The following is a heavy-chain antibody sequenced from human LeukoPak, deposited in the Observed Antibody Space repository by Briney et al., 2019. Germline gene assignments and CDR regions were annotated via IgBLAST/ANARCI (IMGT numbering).Heavy chain of an antibody. Sequence: ASVKVSCKASGGTFSSYAISWVRQAPGQGLEWMGGIIPIFGTANYAQKFQGRVTITADESTSTAYMELSSLRSEDTAVYYCARYGDYPLGHFDYWGQGTLVTVSS. D-gene: IGHD4-17*01. CDR1: GGTFSSYA. J-gene: IGHJ4*02. V-gene: IGHV1-69*13. CDR3: ARYGDYPLGHFDY. CDR2: IIPIFGTA.